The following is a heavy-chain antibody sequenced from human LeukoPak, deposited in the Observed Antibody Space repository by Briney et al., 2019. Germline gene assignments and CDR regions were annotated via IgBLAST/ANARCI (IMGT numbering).Heavy chain of an antibody. J-gene: IGHJ6*02. V-gene: IGHV3-30-3*01. CDR1: GFTFSYYT. D-gene: IGHD2-21*01. Sequence: PGGSLRLSCAASGFTFSYYTMHWVRQAPGKGLEWVAVISYDGSNKYYADSVKGRLTISRDNSKNTLFLEMNSLRAEDTAVYYCARDRCGDICFYGLDVWGQGTTVSVSS. CDR3: ARDRCGDICFYGLDV. CDR2: ISYDGSNK.